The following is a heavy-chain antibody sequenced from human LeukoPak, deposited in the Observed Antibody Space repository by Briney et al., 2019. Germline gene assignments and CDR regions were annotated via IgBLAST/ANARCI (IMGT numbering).Heavy chain of an antibody. V-gene: IGHV1-18*01. CDR1: GYTFTSYG. CDR2: ISAYNGNT. J-gene: IGHJ6*02. CDR3: ARDQYGSYYVNYYYYGMDV. Sequence: ASVKVSCKASGYTFTSYGISWVRQAPGQGLEWMGWISAYNGNTNYAQKLQGRVTMTTDTSTSTAYMELRSLRSDDTAVYYCARDQYGSYYVNYYYYGMDVWGQGTTVTASS. D-gene: IGHD1-26*01.